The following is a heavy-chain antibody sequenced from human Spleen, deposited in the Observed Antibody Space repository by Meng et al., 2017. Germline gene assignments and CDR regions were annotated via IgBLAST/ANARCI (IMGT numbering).Heavy chain of an antibody. D-gene: IGHD1-26*01. Sequence: QGQLVQSGAEGKRPGSSVKVSCKAPGGTFNSYAISWVRQAPGQGLEWMGGIIPAFGAPNHAQKFQGRVRITADKSTSTAYMELSSLRSEDTAVYYCARGVLKWELLFDIWGQGTMVTVSS. CDR1: GGTFNSYA. CDR2: IIPAFGAP. V-gene: IGHV1-69*06. CDR3: ARGVLKWELLFDI. J-gene: IGHJ3*02.